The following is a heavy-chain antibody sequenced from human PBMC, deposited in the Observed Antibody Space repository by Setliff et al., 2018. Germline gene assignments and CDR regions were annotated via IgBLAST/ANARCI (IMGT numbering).Heavy chain of an antibody. CDR2: IPYDGSNK. D-gene: IGHD3-22*01. Sequence: PGGSLRLSCAASGFTFSSYAMHWVRQAPGKGLEWVAVIPYDGSNKYYADSVKGRFTISRDNSKNTLYLQMNSLRAEDTAVYYCARTDYYDSSGYFGYFDYCGQGTLVTVSS. J-gene: IGHJ4*02. CDR3: ARTDYYDSSGYFGYFDY. V-gene: IGHV3-30-3*01. CDR1: GFTFSSYA.